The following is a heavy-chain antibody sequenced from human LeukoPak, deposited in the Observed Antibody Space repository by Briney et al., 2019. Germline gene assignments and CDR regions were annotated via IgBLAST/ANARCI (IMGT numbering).Heavy chain of an antibody. V-gene: IGHV4-34*01. J-gene: IGHJ3*02. CDR3: ARLRWGAFDI. CDR2: INHRGST. D-gene: IGHD4-23*01. CDR1: GVSFSDYS. Sequence: SETLSLTCAVSGVSFSDYSWSWIRQPPGKGLEWIGEINHRGSTNYNPSLKSRVTISVDTSNNHLSLRLSSVTAADTAVYYCARLRWGAFDIWGQGTMVTVSS.